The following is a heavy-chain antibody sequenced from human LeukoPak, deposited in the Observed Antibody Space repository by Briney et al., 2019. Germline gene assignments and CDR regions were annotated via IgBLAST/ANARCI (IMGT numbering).Heavy chain of an antibody. CDR3: ARPRCSGGTCYRLSGYPFDY. D-gene: IGHD2-15*01. CDR2: IYPGDSDT. V-gene: IGHV5-51*01. J-gene: IGHJ4*02. CDR1: GYSFTSYW. Sequence: GESLKISCKGSGYSFTSYWIGWVRQLPEKGLEGMGIIYPGDSDTRYSPSFQGQVSIAADKSISTAYLQWSSLKASDTAMYYCARPRCSGGTCYRLSGYPFDYWGQATLVTVSS.